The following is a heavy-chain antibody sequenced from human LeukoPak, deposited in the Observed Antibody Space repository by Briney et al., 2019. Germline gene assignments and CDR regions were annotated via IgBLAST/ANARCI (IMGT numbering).Heavy chain of an antibody. CDR3: ARRFGSGWFPRGFDY. J-gene: IGHJ4*02. CDR1: GGSISNSSYY. D-gene: IGHD6-19*01. Sequence: PSETLSLTCTVSGGSISNSSYYWGWIRQPPGKGLEWIGSIYYSGSTYYNPSLKSRVTISVDTSKNQFSLKLSSVTAADTAVYYCARRFGSGWFPRGFDYWGQGTLVTVSS. CDR2: IYYSGST. V-gene: IGHV4-39*01.